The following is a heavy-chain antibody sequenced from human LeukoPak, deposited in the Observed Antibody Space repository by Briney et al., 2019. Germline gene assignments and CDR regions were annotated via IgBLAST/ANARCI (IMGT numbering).Heavy chain of an antibody. J-gene: IGHJ4*02. Sequence: GASVKVSCKASGDTFSSYAISWVRQAPGQGLEWMGGIIPIFGTANYAQKFQGRVTITADESTSTAYMELSSLRSEDTAVYYCARDGELERRWYFDYWGQGTLVTVSS. V-gene: IGHV1-69*13. CDR3: ARDGELERRWYFDY. CDR1: GDTFSSYA. CDR2: IIPIFGTA. D-gene: IGHD1-1*01.